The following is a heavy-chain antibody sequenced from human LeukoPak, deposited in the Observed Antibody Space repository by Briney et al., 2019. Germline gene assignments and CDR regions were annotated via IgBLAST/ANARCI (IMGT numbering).Heavy chain of an antibody. J-gene: IGHJ6*02. Sequence: SETLSLTCTVSGGSISNYYWSWIRQPPGKGLEWIGYIYYCGSTNYNPSLKSRFTISIDTSKNQFSLKLSSVTAADTAVYYCARVDKSSGRYYYHGMDVWGHGTTVTVSS. CDR1: GGSISNYY. CDR2: IYYCGST. D-gene: IGHD2-2*03. V-gene: IGHV4-59*01. CDR3: ARVDKSSGRYYYHGMDV.